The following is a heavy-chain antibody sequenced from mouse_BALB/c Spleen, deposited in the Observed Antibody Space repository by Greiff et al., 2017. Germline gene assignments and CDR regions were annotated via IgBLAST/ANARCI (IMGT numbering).Heavy chain of an antibody. CDR3: ARKDLSESMDY. V-gene: IGHV5-6*01. J-gene: IGHJ4*01. Sequence: EVQLQQSGGDLVKPGGSLKLSCAASGFTFSSYGMSWVRQTPDKRLEWVATISSGGSYTYYPDSVKGRFTISRDNAKNTLYLQMSSLKSEDTAMYYCARKDLSESMDYWGQGTSVTVSS. CDR2: ISSGGSYT. D-gene: IGHD5-1*01. CDR1: GFTFSSYG.